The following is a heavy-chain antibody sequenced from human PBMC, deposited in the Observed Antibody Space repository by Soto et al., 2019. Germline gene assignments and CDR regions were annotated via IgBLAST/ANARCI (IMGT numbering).Heavy chain of an antibody. J-gene: IGHJ4*02. CDR1: GYTFNRHY. V-gene: IGHV1-46*02. Sequence: QVQLVQSGAEVRKPGASVKVSCKASGYTFNRHYIQWVRQAPGQGLEWMGMIDPSGGDTNYAKKFQGRVTLTSDTSTSTVYMELSILRSEDTAVYYFAKRRGVGLTRSSFDYWGPGTLVIVSS. CDR3: AKRRGVGLTRSSFDY. CDR2: IDPSGGDT. D-gene: IGHD1-26*01.